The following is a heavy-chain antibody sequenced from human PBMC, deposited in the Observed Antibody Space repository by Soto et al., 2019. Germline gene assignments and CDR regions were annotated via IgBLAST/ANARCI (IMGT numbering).Heavy chain of an antibody. D-gene: IGHD3-3*01. CDR1: GGSFSGYY. V-gene: IGHV4-34*01. Sequence: QVQLQQWGAGLLKPSETLSLTCAVYGGSFSGYYWSWIHQPPGKGLEWIGEINHSGSTNYNPSLKSRVTISVDTSKNQFSLKLSSVTAADTAVYYCARVIYDFWSGYPRRNYFDYWGQGTLVTVSS. J-gene: IGHJ4*02. CDR2: INHSGST. CDR3: ARVIYDFWSGYPRRNYFDY.